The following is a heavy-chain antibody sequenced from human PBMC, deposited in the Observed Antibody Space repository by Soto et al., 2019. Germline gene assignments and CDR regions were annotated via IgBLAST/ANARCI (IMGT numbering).Heavy chain of an antibody. CDR1: GYTFTSYG. Sequence: ASVKVSCKASGYTFTSYGLNWVRQAPGQGLEWMGWISAYNGNTNYAQKLQGRVTMTTDTSTSTAYMELRSLRSDDTAVYYCARPVSSGYYFEYWGQGALVTVSS. CDR3: ARPVSSGYYFEY. D-gene: IGHD3-22*01. J-gene: IGHJ4*02. V-gene: IGHV1-18*01. CDR2: ISAYNGNT.